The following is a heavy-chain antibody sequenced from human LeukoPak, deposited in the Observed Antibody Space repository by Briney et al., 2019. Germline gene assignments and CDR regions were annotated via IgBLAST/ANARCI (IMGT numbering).Heavy chain of an antibody. CDR2: ISYDGSNK. D-gene: IGHD2-2*01. Sequence: PGGSLRLSCAASGFTFSSYGMHWVRQAPGKGLEWVAVISYDGSNKYYADSVKGRFTISRDNSKNTLYLQMNSLRAEDTAVYYCAKGQKGGYCSSTSCYFDYWGQGTLVTVSS. J-gene: IGHJ4*02. V-gene: IGHV3-30*18. CDR3: AKGQKGGYCSSTSCYFDY. CDR1: GFTFSSYG.